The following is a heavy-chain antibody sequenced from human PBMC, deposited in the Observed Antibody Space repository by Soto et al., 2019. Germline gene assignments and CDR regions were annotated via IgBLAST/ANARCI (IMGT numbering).Heavy chain of an antibody. CDR2: IYHSGST. J-gene: IGHJ4*02. CDR1: GGSISSSSYY. D-gene: IGHD3-10*01. V-gene: IGHV4-39*01. Sequence: QLQLQESGPGLVKPSETLSLTCTVSGGSISSSSYYWGWIRQPPGKGLGWIGRIYHSGSTYYNPSLKSRVTISVDTSKNQFSLKLSSVTVADTAVYYCATLWGQDWGQGTLVTVSS. CDR3: ATLWGQD.